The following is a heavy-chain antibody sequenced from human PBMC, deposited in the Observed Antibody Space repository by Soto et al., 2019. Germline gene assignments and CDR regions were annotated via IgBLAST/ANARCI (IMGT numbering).Heavy chain of an antibody. J-gene: IGHJ2*01. D-gene: IGHD3-16*01. Sequence: QVHLEESGGGVVQPGRSLRLSCAASGFTFTSYAMHWVRQAPGKGLEWVAATWHDGGNVNYADSVKGRFTISRDNSKNIVSLQLNSLRDEDTALYFCARDYRGGPMAEMGFDCWGRGTLVVVSS. CDR2: TWHDGGNV. CDR3: ARDYRGGPMAEMGFDC. CDR1: GFTFTSYA. V-gene: IGHV3-33*01.